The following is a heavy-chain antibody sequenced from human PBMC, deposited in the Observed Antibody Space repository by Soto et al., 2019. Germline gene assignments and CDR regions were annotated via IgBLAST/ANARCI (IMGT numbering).Heavy chain of an antibody. J-gene: IGHJ3*02. Sequence: GGSLKISCAASGFSFTSCSMGWVRQMPGKGLEWMGIIYPGDCDTSYSPSVQGQVTISADKSNSTAYLQWSSLKASDTAMYYCARPSTGGASYDAFDIWGQGTMVTVSS. CDR3: ARPSTGGASYDAFDI. V-gene: IGHV5-51*01. D-gene: IGHD4-17*01. CDR1: GFSFTSCS. CDR2: IYPGDCDT.